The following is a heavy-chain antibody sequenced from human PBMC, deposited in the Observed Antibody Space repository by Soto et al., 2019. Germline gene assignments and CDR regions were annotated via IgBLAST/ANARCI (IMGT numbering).Heavy chain of an antibody. CDR2: ISAYNGNT. CDR1: GYTFTSYG. CDR3: ARQGRPRFLEWLLLGFDP. V-gene: IGHV1-18*04. Sequence: GASVKVSCKASGYTFTSYGISWVRQAPGQGLEWMGWISAYNGNTNYAQKLQGRVTMTTDTSTSTAYMELRSLRSDDTAVYYCARQGRPRFLEWLLLGFDPWGQGTLVTVSS. J-gene: IGHJ5*02. D-gene: IGHD3-3*01.